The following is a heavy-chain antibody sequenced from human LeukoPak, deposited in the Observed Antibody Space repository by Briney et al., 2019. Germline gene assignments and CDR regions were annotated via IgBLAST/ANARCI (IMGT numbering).Heavy chain of an antibody. CDR3: ARGRYYYDSSGYLQH. CDR1: GFTFSSYA. CDR2: ISYDGSNK. J-gene: IGHJ1*01. D-gene: IGHD3-22*01. V-gene: IGHV3-30*04. Sequence: GGSLRLSCAASGFTFSSYAMSWVRQAPGKGLEWVAVISYDGSNKYYADSVKGRFTISRDNSKNTLYLQMNSLRAEDTAVYYCARGRYYYDSSGYLQHWGQGTLVTVSS.